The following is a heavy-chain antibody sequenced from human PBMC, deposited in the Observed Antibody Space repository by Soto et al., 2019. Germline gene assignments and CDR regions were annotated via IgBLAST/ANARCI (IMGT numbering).Heavy chain of an antibody. CDR2: ISYDGSNK. D-gene: IGHD6-13*01. CDR3: AKSVVAAGRSYFDY. V-gene: IGHV3-30*18. CDR1: GFTFSSYG. J-gene: IGHJ4*02. Sequence: PGGSLRLSCAASGFTFSSYGMHWVRQAPGKGLEWVAVISYDGSNKYYADSVKGRFTISRDNSKNTLYLQMNSLRAEDTAVYYCAKSVVAAGRSYFDYWGQGTLVTV.